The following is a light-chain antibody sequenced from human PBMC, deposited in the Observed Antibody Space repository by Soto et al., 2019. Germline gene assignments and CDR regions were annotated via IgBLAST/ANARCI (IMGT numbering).Light chain of an antibody. V-gene: IGLV7-46*01. Sequence: QAVVTQEPSLTVSPGGTVTLTCDSSSGAVTSGHYPYWFQQKPGQAPRTLIYDTSNKHSWTPARFSGSLRGGKAALTLSGAQPEDEADYYCLLYYGGVRLFGGGTKLTVL. CDR3: LLYYGGVRL. CDR2: DTS. J-gene: IGLJ2*01. CDR1: SGAVTSGHY.